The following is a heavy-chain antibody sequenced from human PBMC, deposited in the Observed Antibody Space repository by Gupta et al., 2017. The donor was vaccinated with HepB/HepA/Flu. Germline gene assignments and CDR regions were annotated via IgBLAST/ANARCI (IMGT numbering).Heavy chain of an antibody. CDR1: GFPFSHYA. CDR3: AKAADSSGSYGGADY. CDR2: ISGSGAST. Sequence: EVPALESGGGLVQPGGSLRLPCAASGFPFSHYAINWVRQAPGKGLEWVSVISGSGASTYYADSVKGRFTLSRDNSKNTLYLQMNSLRADDTAVYYCAKAADSSGSYGGADYWGQGTLVTVSS. D-gene: IGHD3-22*01. J-gene: IGHJ4*02. V-gene: IGHV3-23*01.